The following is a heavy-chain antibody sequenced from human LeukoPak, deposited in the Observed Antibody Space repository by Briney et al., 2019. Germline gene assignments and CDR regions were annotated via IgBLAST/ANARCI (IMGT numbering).Heavy chain of an antibody. D-gene: IGHD5-12*01. CDR2: INWNGITT. CDR1: GLNFGDYG. J-gene: IGHJ4*02. Sequence: GGSLRLSCGAPGLNFGDYGMSWVRQAPGKGLEWVSAINWNGITTGYADSVRGRFAISRDNAKNSLYLQMNSLRAEDTALYFCARDRGRGYYSLDYWDQGTLVTVSS. V-gene: IGHV3-20*04. CDR3: ARDRGRGYYSLDY.